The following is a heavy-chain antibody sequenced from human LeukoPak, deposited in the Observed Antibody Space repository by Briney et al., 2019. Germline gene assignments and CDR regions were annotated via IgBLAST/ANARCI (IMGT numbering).Heavy chain of an antibody. CDR3: AKELTTVTTFDY. CDR2: ISSSGSTI. Sequence: GGSLRLSCAASGFTFSTYEMNWVRQAPGKGLDWVSYISSSGSTIYYADSVKGRFTISRDNAKNSLFLQMNSLRAEDTAVYYCAKELTTVTTFDYWGQGALVTVSS. CDR1: GFTFSTYE. J-gene: IGHJ4*02. D-gene: IGHD4-17*01. V-gene: IGHV3-48*03.